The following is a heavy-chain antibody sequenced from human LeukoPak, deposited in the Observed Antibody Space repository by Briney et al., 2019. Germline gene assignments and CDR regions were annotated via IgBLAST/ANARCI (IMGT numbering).Heavy chain of an antibody. V-gene: IGHV4-59*01. D-gene: IGHD2-15*01. Sequence: SETLSLTCTVSGGSISSYYLSWIRQPPGKGLEWIGYIYYSGSTNYNPSLKSRATISVDTSKNQFSLKLSSVTAADTAVYYCARETCSGGSCYLLDYWGQGTLVTVSS. J-gene: IGHJ4*02. CDR2: IYYSGST. CDR1: GGSISSYY. CDR3: ARETCSGGSCYLLDY.